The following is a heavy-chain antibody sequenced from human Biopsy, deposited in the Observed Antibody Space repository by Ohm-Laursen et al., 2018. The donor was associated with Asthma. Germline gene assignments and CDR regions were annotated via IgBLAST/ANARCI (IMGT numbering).Heavy chain of an antibody. CDR2: ISGSGDST. CDR3: AKGGTYTTDRYAY. CDR1: GFTFSRYD. J-gene: IGHJ4*02. D-gene: IGHD1-26*01. Sequence: SLRLSCSASGFTFSRYDMSWVRQAPGKGLEWVSAISGSGDSTYYADSVKGRFTISRDNSKNTLYLQMNSLRAEDTAVYYCAKGGTYTTDRYAYWGQGTLVTVSS. V-gene: IGHV3-23*01.